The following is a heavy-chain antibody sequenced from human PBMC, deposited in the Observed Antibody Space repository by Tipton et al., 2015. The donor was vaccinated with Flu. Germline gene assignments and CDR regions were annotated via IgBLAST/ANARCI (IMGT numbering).Heavy chain of an antibody. J-gene: IGHJ4*02. CDR2: INHSGST. V-gene: IGHV4-34*01. CDR3: ARIRGIAVAGTYFDY. CDR1: GGSFSGYY. Sequence: TLSLTCAVYGGSFSGYYWSWIRQPPGKGLEWIGEINHSGSTNYNPSLKSRVTISVDTSKNQFSPKLSSVTAADTAVYYCARIRGIAVAGTYFDYWGQGTLVPVSS. D-gene: IGHD6-19*01.